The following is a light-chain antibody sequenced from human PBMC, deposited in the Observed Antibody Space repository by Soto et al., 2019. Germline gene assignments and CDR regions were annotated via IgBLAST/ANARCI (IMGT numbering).Light chain of an antibody. V-gene: IGLV1-51*01. Sequence: QSVLTQPPSVSAAPGQKVTISCSGSSSNIGDNYVSWYQQLPGTAPKLLIYDNNKRPSGIPDRFSGSKSGTSATLGITGLQTGDEADYYCGTWDSCLSAYVFGTGTKVKVL. J-gene: IGLJ1*01. CDR1: SSNIGDNY. CDR3: GTWDSCLSAYV. CDR2: DNN.